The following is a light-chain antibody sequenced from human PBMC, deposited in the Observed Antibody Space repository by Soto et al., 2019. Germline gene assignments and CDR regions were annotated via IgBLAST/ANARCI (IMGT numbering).Light chain of an antibody. Sequence: EFVLTQFPGTLSLSPGERATLSCRASQSVSSNYLAWYQQRPGQPPNLRIFGASNRAPGIPDRFSGSGSGTDFTLTISSLQSEDFAVYYCQQYDNWPPITFGGGTKV. CDR2: GAS. V-gene: IGKV3-20*01. CDR1: QSVSSNY. J-gene: IGKJ4*01. CDR3: QQYDNWPPIT.